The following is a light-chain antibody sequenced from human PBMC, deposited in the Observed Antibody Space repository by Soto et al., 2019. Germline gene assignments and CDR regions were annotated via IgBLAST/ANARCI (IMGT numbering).Light chain of an antibody. CDR2: GAS. CDR1: QSVPRNY. CDR3: QQYDSPRRA. V-gene: IGKV3-20*01. Sequence: IVLTQSPGTLSLSPGEGVTLSCRASQSVPRNYLAWYQQKPGQAPRLLIYGASSRATGIPDRFSGSGSGTDFTLTISRLEPEDFAVYYCQQYDSPRRAFGQGTKVEIK. J-gene: IGKJ1*01.